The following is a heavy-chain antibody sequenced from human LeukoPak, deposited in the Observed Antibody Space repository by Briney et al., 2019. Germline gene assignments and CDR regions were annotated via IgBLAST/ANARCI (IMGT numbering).Heavy chain of an antibody. D-gene: IGHD4-23*01. J-gene: IGHJ4*02. CDR2: ISSSGTTI. Sequence: PGGSLRLSCAASGFTFSSYEMNWVRQAPGKGLEWVSYISSSGTTIYYADSVKGRFTISRDNAKNSLYLQMNSLRDEDTAVYYYSRACQLRNSWGQGTLVTVSS. CDR1: GFTFSSYE. CDR3: SRACQLRNS. V-gene: IGHV3-48*03.